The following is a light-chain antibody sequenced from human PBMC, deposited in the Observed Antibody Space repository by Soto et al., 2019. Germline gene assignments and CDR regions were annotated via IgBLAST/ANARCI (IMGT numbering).Light chain of an antibody. CDR2: GAS. Sequence: LPQSPVPLTLCSAERTTLSCRASQSVSNNYLAWYQQKPGQAPRLLIYGASNRAAGIPARFSASGSGTDFTLTISDVQPEDFALYYCHQRQSWPRTFGQGTKVDFK. V-gene: IGKV3-11*01. CDR1: QSVSNNY. J-gene: IGKJ1*01. CDR3: HQRQSWPRT.